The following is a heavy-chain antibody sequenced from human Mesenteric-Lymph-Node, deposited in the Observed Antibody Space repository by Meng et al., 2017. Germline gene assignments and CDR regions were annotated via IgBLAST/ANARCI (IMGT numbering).Heavy chain of an antibody. CDR1: GFTFSSYW. D-gene: IGHD3/OR15-3a*01. V-gene: IGHV3-7*01. CDR2: IKQDGSEK. Sequence: GESLKISCAASGFTFSSYWMSWVRQAPGKGLEWVANIKQDGSEKYYVDSVKGRFTISRDNAKTSLYLQMNSLRAEDTTVYYCTTDRTNLFDSWGQGTLVTVSS. J-gene: IGHJ5*01. CDR3: TTDRTNLFDS.